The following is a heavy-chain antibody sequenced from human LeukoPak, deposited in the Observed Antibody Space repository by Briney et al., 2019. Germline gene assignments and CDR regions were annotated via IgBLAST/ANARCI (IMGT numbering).Heavy chain of an antibody. Sequence: GGSLRLSCVASGFTFSSYWMHWVRQDPRKGLVWVSRISGDGRNINYADSVRGRFTISRDNTKNTLYLQMNTLRVEDTAVYYCTRDLMDYDVSTGLHHYYMDVWGQGTTVTVSS. D-gene: IGHD3-9*01. CDR2: ISGDGRNI. J-gene: IGHJ6*02. CDR3: TRDLMDYDVSTGLHHYYMDV. V-gene: IGHV3-74*01. CDR1: GFTFSSYW.